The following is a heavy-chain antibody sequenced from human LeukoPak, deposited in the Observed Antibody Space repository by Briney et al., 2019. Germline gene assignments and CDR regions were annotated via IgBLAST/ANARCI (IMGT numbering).Heavy chain of an antibody. D-gene: IGHD3-10*01. Sequence: GGSLRLSCAASGFTFSSYWMHWVRQAPGKGLVWVSRINSDGSSTSYADSVKGRFTISRDNAKNTLYLQMNSLRAEDTAVYYCARAPVRGVPFDAFDIWGQGTMVTVSS. CDR1: GFTFSSYW. CDR2: INSDGSST. CDR3: ARAPVRGVPFDAFDI. V-gene: IGHV3-74*01. J-gene: IGHJ3*02.